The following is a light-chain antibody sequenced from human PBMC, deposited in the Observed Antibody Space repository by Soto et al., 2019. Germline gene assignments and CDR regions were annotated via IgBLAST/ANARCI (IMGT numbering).Light chain of an antibody. Sequence: QSVLTQSPSASASVGASVKLTCTLSSGPSSYAIAWHQQQPEKAPRYLMKLNSDGSHNKGDGIPDRFSGSSSGAEHYLTISNLQSEDEADYYRQTWGTGPHVVFGGGTKLTVL. V-gene: IGLV4-69*01. CDR1: SGPSSYA. CDR3: QTWGTGPHVV. CDR2: LNSDGSH. J-gene: IGLJ2*01.